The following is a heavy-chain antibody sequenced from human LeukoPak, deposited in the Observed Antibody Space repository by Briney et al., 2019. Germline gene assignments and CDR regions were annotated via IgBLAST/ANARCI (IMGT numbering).Heavy chain of an antibody. D-gene: IGHD7-27*01. CDR3: AKESNWGSPPDY. V-gene: IGHV3-64*01. CDR2: ISSNGGST. J-gene: IGHJ4*02. Sequence: GGSLRLSCAASGFTFSSYAMHWVRQAPGKGLEYVSVISSNGGSTYYANSVKGRFTISRDNSKNTLYLQMGSLRAEDMAVYYCAKESNWGSPPDYWGQGTPVTVSS. CDR1: GFTFSSYA.